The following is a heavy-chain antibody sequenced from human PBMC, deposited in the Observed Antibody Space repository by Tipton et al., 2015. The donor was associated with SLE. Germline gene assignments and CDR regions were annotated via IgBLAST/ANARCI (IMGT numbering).Heavy chain of an antibody. CDR3: ASSHGGELPWYNWLDP. Sequence: RSLRLSCAASGFTVSSNYMSWVRQAPGKGLEWVAVISYDGSNKYYADSVKGRFTISRDNSKNTLYLQVNSLRVEDTAVYYCASSHGGELPWYNWLDPWGQGTLVTVSS. CDR1: GFTVSSNY. V-gene: IGHV3-30*03. J-gene: IGHJ5*02. D-gene: IGHD1-26*01. CDR2: ISYDGSNK.